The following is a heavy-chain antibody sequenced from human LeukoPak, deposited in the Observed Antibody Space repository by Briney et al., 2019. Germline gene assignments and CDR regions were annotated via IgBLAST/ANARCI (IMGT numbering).Heavy chain of an antibody. CDR1: GFTFRDYA. J-gene: IGHJ4*02. V-gene: IGHV3-23*01. CDR3: AKMSGWELENYFFHY. D-gene: IGHD1-26*01. CDR2: IDKSADWT. Sequence: VASLRRSCAASGFTFRDYAMSWVRQAPGKGLEWVSTIDKSADWTYYADSVKGRFTVSRDNSKNTLYLQMSSLRAEDTAVYYCAKMSGWELENYFFHYWDQGTLVAVSS.